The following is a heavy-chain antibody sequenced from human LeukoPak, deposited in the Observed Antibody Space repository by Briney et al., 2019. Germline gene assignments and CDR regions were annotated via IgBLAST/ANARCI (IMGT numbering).Heavy chain of an antibody. CDR2: ISSSGSTR. J-gene: IGHJ6*02. Sequence: GGSLRLSCAASGFTFSSYEMNWVRQAPGKGLEWVSYISSSGSTRTYADSVKGRFTISRDNSKNTLYLQMNSLRAEDTAVYYCAKVSAAGPYYYYGMDVWGQGTTVTVSS. CDR1: GFTFSSYE. D-gene: IGHD6-13*01. V-gene: IGHV3-48*03. CDR3: AKVSAAGPYYYYGMDV.